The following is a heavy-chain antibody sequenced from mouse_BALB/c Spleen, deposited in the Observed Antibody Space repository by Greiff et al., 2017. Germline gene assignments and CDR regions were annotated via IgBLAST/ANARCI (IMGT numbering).Heavy chain of an antibody. J-gene: IGHJ4*01. D-gene: IGHD2-14*01. V-gene: IGHV1-9*01. CDR1: GYTFSSYW. CDR2: ILPGSGST. CDR3: AKEDRYYAIDY. Sequence: VQLQQSGAGLMKPGASVKISCKATGYTFSSYWIEWVKQRPGHGLEWIGEILPGSGSTNYNEKFKGKTTFTADTSTNTAYLQRSSLTSEDSAVYYCAKEDRYYAIDYWGQGTSVTVSS.